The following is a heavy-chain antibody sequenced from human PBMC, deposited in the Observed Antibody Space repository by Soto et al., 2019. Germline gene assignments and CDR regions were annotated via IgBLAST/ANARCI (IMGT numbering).Heavy chain of an antibody. CDR1: GFTFSSYA. J-gene: IGHJ4*02. CDR3: ARATLAYCGGDCYSVPWCSY. V-gene: IGHV3-30-3*01. Sequence: QVQLVESGGGVVQPGRSLRLSCAASGFTFSSYAMHWVRQAPGKGLEWVAVISYDGSNKYYADSVKGRFTISRDNSKNTLYLQMNSLRAEDTAVHYCARATLAYCGGDCYSVPWCSYWGQGTLVTVSS. CDR2: ISYDGSNK. D-gene: IGHD2-21*02.